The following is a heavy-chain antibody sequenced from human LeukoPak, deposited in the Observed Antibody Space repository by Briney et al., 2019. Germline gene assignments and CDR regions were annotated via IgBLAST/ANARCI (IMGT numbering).Heavy chain of an antibody. CDR2: IYSGGST. J-gene: IGHJ3*02. CDR1: GFTVSSNY. Sequence: GGSLRLSCAASGFTVSSNYMSWVRQAPGKGLEWVSVIYSGGSTYYADSVKGRFTISRDNSKNTLYLQMNSLRAEDTAVYYCARDRLSSGYYYDAFDIWGQGTMVTVSS. CDR3: ARDRLSSGYYYDAFDI. V-gene: IGHV3-66*01. D-gene: IGHD3-22*01.